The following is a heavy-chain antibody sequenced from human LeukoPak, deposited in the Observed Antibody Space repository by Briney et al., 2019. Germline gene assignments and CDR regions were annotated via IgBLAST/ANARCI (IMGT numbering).Heavy chain of an antibody. CDR3: ARGDCSGGSCYFNWFDP. Sequence: PSETLSLTCAVYGGSFSGYYWSWIRQPPGKGLEWIGEINHSGSTNYNPSLKSRVTISVDTSKNQFSLELSSVTAAVTAVYYCARGDCSGGSCYFNWFDPWGQGTLVTVSS. J-gene: IGHJ5*02. CDR1: GGSFSGYY. D-gene: IGHD2-15*01. V-gene: IGHV4-34*01. CDR2: INHSGST.